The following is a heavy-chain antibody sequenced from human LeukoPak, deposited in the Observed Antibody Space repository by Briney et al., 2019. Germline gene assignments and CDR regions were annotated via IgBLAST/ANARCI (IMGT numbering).Heavy chain of an antibody. D-gene: IGHD6-13*01. CDR3: ARGVYSSSWLYYFDY. V-gene: IGHV4-34*01. J-gene: IGHJ4*02. Sequence: PSETLSLTCAVYGGSFSGYYWSWIRQPPGKGLEWIGEINRSGSTNYNPSLKSRVTISVDTSKNQFSLKLSSVTAADTAVYYCARGVYSSSWLYYFDYWGQGTLVTVSS. CDR2: INRSGST. CDR1: GGSFSGYY.